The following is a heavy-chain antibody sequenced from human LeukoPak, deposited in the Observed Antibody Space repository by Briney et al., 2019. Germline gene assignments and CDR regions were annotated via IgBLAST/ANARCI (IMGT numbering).Heavy chain of an antibody. CDR2: IHYSGNT. V-gene: IGHV4-30-4*01. D-gene: IGHD6-13*01. J-gene: IGHJ1*01. Sequence: SQTLSLTCTVSGGSISSDYYWSWIRQPPGKGLEYIGYIHYSGNTYYNPSLKSRLDISLDMSKNQLSLKLRSVTAADTAVYYCARGRGVSGGLWRQQLDEYFQHWGQGTLVTVSS. CDR3: ARGRGVSGGLWRQQLDEYFQH. CDR1: GGSISSDYY.